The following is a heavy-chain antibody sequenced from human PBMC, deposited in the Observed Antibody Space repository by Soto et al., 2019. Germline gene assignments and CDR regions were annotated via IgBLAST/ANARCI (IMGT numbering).Heavy chain of an antibody. CDR3: AKDMSSSSRFSSWGYYFYGMDV. J-gene: IGHJ6*02. D-gene: IGHD6-6*01. CDR1: GFTYSTYT. V-gene: IGHV3-23*01. CDR2: IGDSGDST. Sequence: EVQLLESGGGLVQPGGSLRLSCAASGFTYSTYTMSWVRQAPGKGLEWVSGIGDSGDSTYYADSVKGRFTISRDNSKNTRYLHMTSLRADDTAVYYCAKDMSSSSRFSSWGYYFYGMDVWGQGTTVTVSS.